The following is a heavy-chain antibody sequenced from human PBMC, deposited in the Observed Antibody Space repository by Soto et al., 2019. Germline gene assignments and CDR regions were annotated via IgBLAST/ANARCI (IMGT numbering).Heavy chain of an antibody. V-gene: IGHV3-30-3*01. D-gene: IGHD1-26*01. Sequence: QVQLVESGGGVVQPGRSLRLSCAASGFTFNFFAVHWVRQAPGKGLESVAAVSKDGSNTYYADSVKGRFTISRDNPKNTLYLLMNSLRVEDTAVYYCARDIWWEPGVDAFHIWGQGTMVTVSS. CDR1: GFTFNFFA. CDR3: ARDIWWEPGVDAFHI. CDR2: VSKDGSNT. J-gene: IGHJ3*02.